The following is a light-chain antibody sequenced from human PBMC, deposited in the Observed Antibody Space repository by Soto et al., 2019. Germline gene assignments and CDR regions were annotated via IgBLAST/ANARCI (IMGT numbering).Light chain of an antibody. CDR2: SSS. J-gene: IGKJ4*01. CDR1: QSLRSDF. CDR3: QQYGRSPLT. Sequence: EIVLTQSPGTLSLSPGERAILSCRASQSLRSDFLAWYQQKPGQAPRLLIYSSSNRATGIPDRFSGSGSGTDFTLTISRLEPADFAVYYCQQYGRSPLTFGGGTKVEIK. V-gene: IGKV3-20*01.